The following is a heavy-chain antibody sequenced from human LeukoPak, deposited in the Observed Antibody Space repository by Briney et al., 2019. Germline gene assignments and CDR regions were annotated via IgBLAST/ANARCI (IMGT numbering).Heavy chain of an antibody. Sequence: PVRVSCTASVGTFSTYAISWVRQAPGHGLEWMGRIIPILGIANYAQKFQGRVTITADKSTSTAYMELSSLRSEETAVYYCARSHQWSGWYTLDYWGQGTLVTVSS. V-gene: IGHV1-69*04. CDR2: IIPILGIA. J-gene: IGHJ4*02. CDR1: VGTFSTYA. CDR3: ARSHQWSGWYTLDY. D-gene: IGHD6-19*01.